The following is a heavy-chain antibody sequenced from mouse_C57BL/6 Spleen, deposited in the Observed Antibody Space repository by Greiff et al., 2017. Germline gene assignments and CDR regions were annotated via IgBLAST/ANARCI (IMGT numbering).Heavy chain of an antibody. CDR3: ARYFITTVVATGYFDV. J-gene: IGHJ1*03. D-gene: IGHD1-1*01. Sequence: QVQLQQSGAELAKPGASVKLSCKASGYTFTSYWLHWVKQRPGQGLEWIGYINPSSGYTKYNQKFKDKATLTADKSSSTAYMQLSSLTYEDSAVYYCARYFITTVVATGYFDVWGTGTTVTVSS. CDR1: GYTFTSYW. CDR2: INPSSGYT. V-gene: IGHV1-7*01.